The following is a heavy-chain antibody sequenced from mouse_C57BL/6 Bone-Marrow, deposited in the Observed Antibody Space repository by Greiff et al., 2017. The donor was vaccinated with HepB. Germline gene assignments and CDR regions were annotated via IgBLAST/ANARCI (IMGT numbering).Heavy chain of an antibody. J-gene: IGHJ3*01. CDR1: GFTFSSYG. V-gene: IGHV5-6*01. CDR3: AREENYYVSRWFAY. D-gene: IGHD1-1*01. Sequence: VQLKESGGDLVKPGGSLKLSCAASGFTFSSYGMSWVRQTPDKRLEWVATISSGGSYTYYPDSVKGRFTISRDNAKNTLYLQMSSLKSEDTAMYYCAREENYYVSRWFAYWGQGTLVTVSA. CDR2: ISSGGSYT.